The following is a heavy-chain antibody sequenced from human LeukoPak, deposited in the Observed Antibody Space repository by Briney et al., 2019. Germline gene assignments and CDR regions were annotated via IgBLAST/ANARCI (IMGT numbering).Heavy chain of an antibody. V-gene: IGHV3-53*01. J-gene: IGHJ4*02. Sequence: GGSLRLSCAASGFTVSSNYMNWVRQAPGKGLEWVSFIYSDNTHYSDSVKGRFTISRDNSKNTLYLQMNSLRAGDTAVYYCARRAGAYSHPYDYWGQGTLVTVS. CDR1: GFTVSSNY. CDR3: ARRAGAYSHPYDY. CDR2: IYSDNT. D-gene: IGHD4/OR15-4a*01.